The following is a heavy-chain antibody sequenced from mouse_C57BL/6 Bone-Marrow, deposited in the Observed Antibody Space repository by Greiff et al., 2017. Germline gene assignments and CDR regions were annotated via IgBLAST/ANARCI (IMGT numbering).Heavy chain of an antibody. J-gene: IGHJ4*01. CDR3: ARQGANAMDY. V-gene: IGHV5-6*01. Sequence: DLVKPGGSLKLSCAASGFTFSSYGMSWVRQTPDKRLEWVATISSGGSYTYYPDSVKGRFTISRDNAKNTLYLQMSSLKSEDTAMYYCARQGANAMDYWGQGTSVTVSS. CDR1: GFTFSSYG. CDR2: ISSGGSYT.